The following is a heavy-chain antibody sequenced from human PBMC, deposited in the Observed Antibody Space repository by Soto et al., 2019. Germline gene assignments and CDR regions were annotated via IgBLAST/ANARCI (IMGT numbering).Heavy chain of an antibody. V-gene: IGHV1-2*02. CDR2: IGPETGAT. CDR3: GRGRSGQIVVFY. Sequence: ASVKVSCKASGYTFTGHYIHWVRQAPEQGPEWMGEIGPETGATRYAQKFQGRVTMTRDMSITTVYMELNNLSPDDTAVYYCGRGRSGQIVVFYWGQGAPVTVSS. D-gene: IGHD1-26*01. J-gene: IGHJ4*02. CDR1: GYTFTGHY.